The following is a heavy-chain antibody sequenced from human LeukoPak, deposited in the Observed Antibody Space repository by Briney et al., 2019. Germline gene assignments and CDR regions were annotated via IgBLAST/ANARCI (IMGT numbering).Heavy chain of an antibody. Sequence: SQTLSLTCTVSGGSISSGSYYWSWIRQPAGKGLEWIGRIYTSGSTNYNPSLKSRVTMSVDTSKNQFSLKLSSVTAADTAVYYCARDCSSTSCDAFDIWGQGTMVTVSS. J-gene: IGHJ3*02. CDR1: GGSISSGSYY. CDR2: IYTSGST. CDR3: ARDCSSTSCDAFDI. D-gene: IGHD2-2*01. V-gene: IGHV4-61*02.